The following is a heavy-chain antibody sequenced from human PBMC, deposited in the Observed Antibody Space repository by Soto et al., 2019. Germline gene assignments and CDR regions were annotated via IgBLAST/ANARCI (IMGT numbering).Heavy chain of an antibody. D-gene: IGHD2-2*01. CDR2: INAGNGNT. J-gene: IGHJ5*02. Sequence: XSVKVSCKASGYTFTSYAMHWVRQAPGQSLEWMGWINAGNGNTKYSQKFQGRVTITRDTSASTAYMELSSLRSEDTAVYYCARLKLPIVVVPAAISWFDHWGQGPLVTVSS. CDR3: ARLKLPIVVVPAAISWFDH. V-gene: IGHV1-3*01. CDR1: GYTFTSYA.